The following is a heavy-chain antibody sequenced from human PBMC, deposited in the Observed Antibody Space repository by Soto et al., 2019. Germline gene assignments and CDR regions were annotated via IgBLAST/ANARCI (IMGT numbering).Heavy chain of an antibody. Sequence: GESLKISCKGSGYSFTSYWIGWVRQMPGKGPEWMGIIYPGDSDTRYSPSFQGQVTISADKSISTAYLQWSSLKASDTAMYYCARAVGAPTYGMDVWGQGTTVTVSS. CDR3: ARAVGAPTYGMDV. CDR1: GYSFTSYW. V-gene: IGHV5-51*01. D-gene: IGHD1-26*01. CDR2: IYPGDSDT. J-gene: IGHJ6*02.